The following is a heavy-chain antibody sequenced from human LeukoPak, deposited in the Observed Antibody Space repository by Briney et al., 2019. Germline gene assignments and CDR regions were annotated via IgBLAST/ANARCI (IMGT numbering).Heavy chain of an antibody. J-gene: IGHJ4*02. Sequence: PSETLSLTCTVSGGSISSYYWSWIRQPAGKGLEWIGRIYTSGSTNYNPSLKSRVTMSVDTSKNQFSLKMGSVTAADTAVYYCATGGSSGSPFDYWGQGTLVTVSS. CDR2: IYTSGST. CDR3: ATGGSSGSPFDY. V-gene: IGHV4-4*07. D-gene: IGHD1-26*01. CDR1: GGSISSYY.